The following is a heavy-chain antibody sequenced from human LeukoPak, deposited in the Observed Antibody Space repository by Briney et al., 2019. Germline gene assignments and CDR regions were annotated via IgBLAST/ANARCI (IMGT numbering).Heavy chain of an antibody. J-gene: IGHJ4*02. CDR3: TRVIVAVPGYFDYFDF. Sequence: GGSLRLSCAASGFSFSNHYMRWIRQAPGKGLEWVANINEDGSNRCHLGSVKGRFTVSRDNARNALYLQMNSLRVEDTAMYYCTRVIVAVPGYFDYFDFWGQGALVTVSS. CDR1: GFSFSNHY. D-gene: IGHD6-19*01. CDR2: INEDGSNR. V-gene: IGHV3-7*01.